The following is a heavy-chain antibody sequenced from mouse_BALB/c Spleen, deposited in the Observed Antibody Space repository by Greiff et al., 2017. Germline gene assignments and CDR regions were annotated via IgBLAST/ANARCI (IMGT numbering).Heavy chain of an antibody. D-gene: IGHD2-1*01. CDR2: INPSTGYT. J-gene: IGHJ3*01. CDR1: GYTFTSYW. Sequence: QVQLQQSGAELAKPGASVKMSCKASGYTFTSYWMHWVKQRPGQGLEWIGYINPSTGYTEYNQKFKDKATLTADKSSSTAYMQLSSLTSEDSAVYYCARGVYYGNYVAYWGQGTLVTVSA. CDR3: ARGVYYGNYVAY. V-gene: IGHV1-7*01.